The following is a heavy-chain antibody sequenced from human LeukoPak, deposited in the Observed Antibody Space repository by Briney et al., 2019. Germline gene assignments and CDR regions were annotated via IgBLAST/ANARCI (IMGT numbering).Heavy chain of an antibody. CDR2: INTNSGNP. D-gene: IGHD3-22*01. J-gene: IGHJ3*02. Sequence: GASVKVSCKASGYAFTNYALHWVRQAPGQGLEWMGWINTNSGNPTYAQGFAGRFVFSLDTSVTTAYLQISSLKPEDTAVYYCARDGLPVIVDDTDAFDIWGQGTMVTVSS. CDR3: ARDGLPVIVDDTDAFDI. V-gene: IGHV7-4-1*02. CDR1: GYAFTNYA.